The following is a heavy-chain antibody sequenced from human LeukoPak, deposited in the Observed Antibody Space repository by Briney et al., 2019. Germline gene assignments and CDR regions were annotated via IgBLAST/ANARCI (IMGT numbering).Heavy chain of an antibody. CDR1: GFTFSSYA. J-gene: IGHJ4*02. CDR2: ISYDGSNK. V-gene: IGHV3-30-3*01. CDR3: AREEPFIRLRLGELSLSY. Sequence: GGSLRLSCAASGFTFSSYAMSWVRQAPGKGLEWVAVISYDGSNKYYADSVKGRFTISRDNSKNTLYLQMNSLRAEDTAVYYCAREEPFIRLRLGELSLSYWGQGTLVTVSS. D-gene: IGHD3-16*02.